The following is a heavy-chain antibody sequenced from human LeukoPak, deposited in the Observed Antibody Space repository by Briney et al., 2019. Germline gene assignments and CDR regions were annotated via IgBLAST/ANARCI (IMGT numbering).Heavy chain of an antibody. CDR2: FDPEDGET. D-gene: IGHD2-21*02. Sequence: ASVKVSCKVSGHTFNELPMHWVRQALGKGLEWMGGFDPEDGETIYARKFQGRVTMTEDTGTDTAYMELSSLRSEDTAVYYCATDSVGVVPALTYGWYFDLWGRGTLVTVSS. CDR1: GHTFNELP. J-gene: IGHJ2*01. V-gene: IGHV1-24*01. CDR3: ATDSVGVVPALTYGWYFDL.